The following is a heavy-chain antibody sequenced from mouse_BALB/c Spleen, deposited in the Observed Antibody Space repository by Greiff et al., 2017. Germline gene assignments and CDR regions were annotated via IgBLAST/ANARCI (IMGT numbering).Heavy chain of an antibody. CDR2: INSNGGST. D-gene: IGHD2-2*01. J-gene: IGHJ2*01. CDR1: GFTFSSYG. CDR3: ARGLRYFDY. V-gene: IGHV5-6-3*01. Sequence: EVMLVESGGGLVQPGGSLKLSCAASGFTFSSYGMSWVRQTPDKRLELVATINSNGGSTYYPDSVKGRFTISRDNAKNTLYLQMSSLKSEDTAMYYCARGLRYFDYWGQGTTLTVSS.